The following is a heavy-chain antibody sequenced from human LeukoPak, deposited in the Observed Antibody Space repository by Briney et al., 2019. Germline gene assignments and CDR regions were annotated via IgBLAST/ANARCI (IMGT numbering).Heavy chain of an antibody. V-gene: IGHV1-8*01. CDR3: ARAEASRSSGKILGY. J-gene: IGHJ4*02. Sequence: ASVKVSCKASGYTFTSYDINWVRQATGQGPEWMGWMNPNSGNTGYAKKFQGRVTMTRNTSIGTAYMELSSLTSEDTAVYYCARAEASRSSGKILGYWGQGTLVTVSS. CDR1: GYTFTSYD. D-gene: IGHD1-26*01. CDR2: MNPNSGNT.